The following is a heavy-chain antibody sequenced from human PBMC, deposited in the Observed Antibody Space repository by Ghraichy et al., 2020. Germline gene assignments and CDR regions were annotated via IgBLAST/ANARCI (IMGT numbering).Heavy chain of an antibody. CDR1: GGSISSYY. V-gene: IGHV4-59*01. Sequence: SETLSLTCTVSGGSISSYYWSWIRQPPGKGLEWIGYIYYSGSTNYNPSLKSRVTISVDTSKNQFSLKLSSVTAADTAVYYCATYPKRGQNRNDYWGQGTLVTVSS. CDR2: IYYSGST. CDR3: ATYPKRGQNRNDY. D-gene: IGHD1-14*01. J-gene: IGHJ4*02.